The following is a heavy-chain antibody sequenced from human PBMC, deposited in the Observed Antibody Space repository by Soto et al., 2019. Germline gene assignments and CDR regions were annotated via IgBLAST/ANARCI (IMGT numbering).Heavy chain of an antibody. D-gene: IGHD6-6*01. CDR1: GSRFASYW. Sequence: GVSLQVSWKGFGSRFASYWIGWVLQMLGKGLEWMGIIYPGDSDTTYNPSVQGKVTISADKSISTAYLQWSSLKTSDSAKPYTAILSGVAARPYYYYDMEVWGEGTTVTVS. CDR3: AILSGVAARPYYYYDMEV. V-gene: IGHV5-51*01. CDR2: IYPGDSDT. J-gene: IGHJ6*03.